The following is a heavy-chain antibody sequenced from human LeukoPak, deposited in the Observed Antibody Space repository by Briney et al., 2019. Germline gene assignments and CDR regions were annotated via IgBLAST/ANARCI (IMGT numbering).Heavy chain of an antibody. J-gene: IGHJ4*02. CDR1: GFTFSSYA. CDR2: ISSNGGST. V-gene: IGHV3-64*01. D-gene: IGHD3-22*01. Sequence: GGSLRLSCAASGFTFSSYAMHWVRQAPGKGLEYVSAISSNGGSTYYANSVKGRFTISRDNSKNTLYLQMNSLRVEDTAVYYCAKDVDRVKIYYFDYWGQGTLVTVSS. CDR3: AKDVDRVKIYYFDY.